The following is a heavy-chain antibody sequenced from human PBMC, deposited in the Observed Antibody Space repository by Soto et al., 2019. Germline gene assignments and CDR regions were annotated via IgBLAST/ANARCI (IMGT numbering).Heavy chain of an antibody. CDR1: GGSINRYY. Sequence: QVQLQESGPGLVKPSETLSLTCTVSGGSINRYYWIWIRQPPGKGLEWIGYINYFGSSGRISYNPSVKSRVTISVDTSKNQFSLELTSVTAADTAVYYCARAPADWPFDYWGQGALVTVSS. CDR3: ARAPADWPFDY. V-gene: IGHV4-59*01. CDR2: INYFGSSGRI. J-gene: IGHJ4*02. D-gene: IGHD3-9*01.